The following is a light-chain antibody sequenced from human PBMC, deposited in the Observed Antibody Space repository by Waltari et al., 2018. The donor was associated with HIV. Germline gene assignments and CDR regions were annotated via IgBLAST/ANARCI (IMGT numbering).Light chain of an antibody. Sequence: DIQMTQSPSTLSASIGDRVTITCRANQSISNWLAWYQQKPGKAPKLLIYKTSSLEIGVPSRFSGSGSGTEFTLTISSLQPDDFATYYCQQYNTYWTFGQGTRVEV. CDR1: QSISNW. V-gene: IGKV1-5*03. CDR2: KTS. J-gene: IGKJ1*01. CDR3: QQYNTYWT.